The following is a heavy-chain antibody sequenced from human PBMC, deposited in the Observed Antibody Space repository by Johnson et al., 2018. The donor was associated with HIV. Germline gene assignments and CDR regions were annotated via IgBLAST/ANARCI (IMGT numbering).Heavy chain of an antibody. CDR2: ISWNSGSTI. CDR1: GFTFDDYA. D-gene: IGHD7-27*01. Sequence: VQLVESGGGLVQPGRSLRLSCAASGFTFDDYAMHWVRQAPGKGLEWVSGISWNSGSTIYYADSVKGRFTISRDNAKKSLYLQMNSLGAEDTAVYYCARGAWGSGEDAFDIWGQGTMVTVSS. V-gene: IGHV3-9*01. J-gene: IGHJ3*02. CDR3: ARGAWGSGEDAFDI.